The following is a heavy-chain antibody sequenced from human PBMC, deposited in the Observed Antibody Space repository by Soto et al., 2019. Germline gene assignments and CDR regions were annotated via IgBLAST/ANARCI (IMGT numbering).Heavy chain of an antibody. D-gene: IGHD6-13*01. V-gene: IGHV3-13*01. Sequence: QLVASGGGLVQPGGSLRLSCVASGFILSTHDLHWVRDTPGEGLEWVSGIGTLGDTFYGASVKGRFTMSRDNAKNMLYLQMNSLRADDTGVYFCVRLGGSSWADYWGQGTLVTVSS. CDR1: GFILSTHD. J-gene: IGHJ4*02. CDR3: VRLGGSSWADY. CDR2: IGTLGDT.